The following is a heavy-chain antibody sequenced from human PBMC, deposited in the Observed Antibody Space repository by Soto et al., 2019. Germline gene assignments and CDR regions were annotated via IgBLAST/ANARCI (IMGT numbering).Heavy chain of an antibody. CDR1: AGSISRGGYY. CDR3: AREADPLRFIAY. D-gene: IGHD3-3*01. Sequence: QVQLQESGPGLVKPSQALSLTCTFSAGSISRGGYYWSWIRQHPGKGLEWIGYISYSGSTYYNPSLKSGVTISVDTSKNQFSLKLSSVTAADTAVYYCAREADPLRFIAYWGQGTLVTVSS. CDR2: ISYSGST. V-gene: IGHV4-31*03. J-gene: IGHJ4*02.